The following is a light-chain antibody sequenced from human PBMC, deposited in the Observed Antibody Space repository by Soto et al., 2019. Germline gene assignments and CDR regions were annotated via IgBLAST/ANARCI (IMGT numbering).Light chain of an antibody. CDR2: DTS. CDR1: QSVRNN. J-gene: IGKJ4*01. Sequence: EIVLTQSPCTLSVSPGERVTLSCRASQSVRNNLVWYQQRPGQAPRLLIYDTSTRATGVPTRFSGSRSGAEFTLTINSLQSEDVSVYYCQPYNNWPLTFGGGTKVDIK. V-gene: IGKV3-15*01. CDR3: QPYNNWPLT.